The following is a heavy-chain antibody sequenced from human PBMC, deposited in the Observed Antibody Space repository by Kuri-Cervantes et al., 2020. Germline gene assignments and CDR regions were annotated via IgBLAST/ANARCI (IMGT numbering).Heavy chain of an antibody. V-gene: IGHV3-21*03. CDR2: ISDTSSYI. J-gene: IGHJ3*02. Sequence: GESLKISCAASGFPFSGYNMNWVRQAPGKGLEWVSFISDTSSYIYYADSVKGRFTVSRDNAKDSLYLEMNSLKTEDTAVYYCATDDYGDSRGGGVGDSSDAFDIWGLGTRVTVSS. D-gene: IGHD4-17*01. CDR3: ATDDYGDSRGGGVGDSSDAFDI. CDR1: GFPFSGYN.